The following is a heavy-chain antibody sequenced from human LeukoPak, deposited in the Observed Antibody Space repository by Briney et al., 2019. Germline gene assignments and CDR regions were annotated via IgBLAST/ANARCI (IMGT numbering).Heavy chain of an antibody. Sequence: PGGSLRHSCAASGFTFSSYGMHWVRQAPGKGLEWVGRIKSKTDGGTTDYAAPVKGRFTISRDDSKNTLYLQMNSLKTEDTAVYYCTLPTMVRGADYWGQGTLVTVSS. CDR3: TLPTMVRGADY. D-gene: IGHD3-10*01. V-gene: IGHV3-15*01. CDR2: IKSKTDGGTT. CDR1: GFTFSSYG. J-gene: IGHJ4*02.